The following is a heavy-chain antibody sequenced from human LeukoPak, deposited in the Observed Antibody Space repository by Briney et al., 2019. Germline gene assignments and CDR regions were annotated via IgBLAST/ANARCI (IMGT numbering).Heavy chain of an antibody. CDR2: IRPMNSDV. Sequence: GESLKISCKGSGYNFNTYWVAWVRQLPGKGLEWMGIIRPMNSDVRYSPSFQGQVTISADRSINTAYLQWSSLTASDTAMYYCARHQWYSSGWTIDYWGQGTLVTVSS. CDR1: GYNFNTYW. CDR3: ARHQWYSSGWTIDY. V-gene: IGHV5-51*01. J-gene: IGHJ4*02. D-gene: IGHD6-19*01.